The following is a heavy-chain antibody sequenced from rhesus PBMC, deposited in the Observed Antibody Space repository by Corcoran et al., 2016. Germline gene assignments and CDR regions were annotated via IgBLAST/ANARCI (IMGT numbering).Heavy chain of an antibody. CDR3: ARRGSGWTRDY. V-gene: IGHV4-93*02. CDR2: IYGSGGIT. D-gene: IGHD6-31*01. Sequence: QVQLQESGPAVVKPSETLSLTCAVSGGSISSSNWWSWIRKSPGKGLEWIGGIYGSGGITEYNPSLQSRVTISIDTSKNQFSLKLSALTAADTAVYYCARRGSGWTRDYWGQGVLVTVSS. CDR1: GGSISSSNW. J-gene: IGHJ4*01.